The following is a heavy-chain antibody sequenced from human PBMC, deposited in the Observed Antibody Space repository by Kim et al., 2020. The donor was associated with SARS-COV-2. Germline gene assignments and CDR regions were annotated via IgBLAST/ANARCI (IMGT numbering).Heavy chain of an antibody. CDR3: AARSAAEYGMDV. V-gene: IGHV1-3*01. CDR1: GYTFTSYA. D-gene: IGHD6-13*01. Sequence: ASVKVSCKASGYTFTSYAMHWVRQAPGQRLEWMGWINAGNGNTKYSQKFQGRVTITRDTSASTAYMELSSLRSEDTAVYYCAARSAAEYGMDVWGQGTTVTVSS. J-gene: IGHJ6*02. CDR2: INAGNGNT.